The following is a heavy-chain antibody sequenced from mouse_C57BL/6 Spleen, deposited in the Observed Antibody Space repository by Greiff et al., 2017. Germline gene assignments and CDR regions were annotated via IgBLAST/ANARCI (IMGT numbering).Heavy chain of an antibody. D-gene: IGHD1-1*01. CDR1: GYAFSSSW. CDR3: ATVVATRGFDY. Sequence: QVQLQQSGPELVKPGASVKISCKASGYAFSSSWMNWVKQRPGKGLEWIGRIYPGDGDTNYNGKFKGKATLTADKSSSTAYMQLSSLTSEDSAVYFCATVVATRGFDYWGQGTTLTVSS. V-gene: IGHV1-82*01. J-gene: IGHJ2*01. CDR2: IYPGDGDT.